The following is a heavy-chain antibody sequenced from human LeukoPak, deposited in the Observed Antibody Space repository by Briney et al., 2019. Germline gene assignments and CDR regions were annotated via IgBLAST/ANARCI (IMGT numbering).Heavy chain of an antibody. Sequence: SETLALTCTVSGGSISSSSYYWGWIRQPPGKGLEWIGSIYYSGSTYYNPSLKSRVTISVDTSKNQFSLKLSSVTAADTAVYYCARLYDYVWGSYYPFDYWGQGTLVTVSS. CDR1: GGSISSSSYY. CDR2: IYYSGST. V-gene: IGHV4-39*01. J-gene: IGHJ4*02. D-gene: IGHD3-16*01. CDR3: ARLYDYVWGSYYPFDY.